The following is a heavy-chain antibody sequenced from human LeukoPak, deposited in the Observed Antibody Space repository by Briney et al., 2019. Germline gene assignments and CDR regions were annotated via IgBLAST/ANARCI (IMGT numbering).Heavy chain of an antibody. CDR1: GFTFSSYA. Sequence: GGSLRLSCAASGFTFSSYAMSWVRQAPGKGLEWVSAIGGSGGSTYYADSVKGRFTISRDNSKNTLYLQMNSLRAEDTAVYYCAKDLTADMIVVVIPVDYWGQGTLVTVSS. D-gene: IGHD3-22*01. V-gene: IGHV3-23*01. CDR3: AKDLTADMIVVVIPVDY. J-gene: IGHJ4*02. CDR2: IGGSGGST.